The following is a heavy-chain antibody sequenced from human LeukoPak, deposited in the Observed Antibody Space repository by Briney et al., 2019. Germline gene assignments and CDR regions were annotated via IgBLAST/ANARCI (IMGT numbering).Heavy chain of an antibody. D-gene: IGHD1-1*01. Sequence: GGSLRLSCAASGFTFSSYSMNWVRQAPGKGLEWVSSISSSSSYIYYADSVKGRFTISRDNAKNSLYLQMNSLRAEDTAVYYCARDLSGIPLTPTTHNFDYWGQGTLVTVSS. CDR2: ISSSSSYI. CDR3: ARDLSGIPLTPTTHNFDY. CDR1: GFTFSSYS. V-gene: IGHV3-21*01. J-gene: IGHJ4*02.